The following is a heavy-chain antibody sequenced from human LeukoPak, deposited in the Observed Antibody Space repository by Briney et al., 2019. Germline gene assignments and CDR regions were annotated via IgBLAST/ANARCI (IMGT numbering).Heavy chain of an antibody. J-gene: IGHJ6*03. CDR3: ARDVRRSSSSSNSYYYYMDV. V-gene: IGHV4-61*02. CDR2: IYTSGST. D-gene: IGHD6-6*01. Sequence: SQTLSLTCTVSGVSISSGFYYWSWIRQPAGKGLEWIGRIYTSGSTNYNPSLKSRVTISLDTSRNQFSLKLDSVTAADTAVYYCARDVRRSSSSSNSYYYYMDVWGKGTTVTVSS. CDR1: GVSISSGFYY.